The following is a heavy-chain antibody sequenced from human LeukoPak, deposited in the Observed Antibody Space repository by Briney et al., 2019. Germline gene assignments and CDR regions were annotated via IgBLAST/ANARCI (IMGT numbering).Heavy chain of an antibody. CDR1: GFSLSSYS. D-gene: IGHD6-19*01. CDR3: VRDTLRAVAWFDP. CDR2: ISSSSNTI. J-gene: IGHJ5*02. V-gene: IGHV3-48*01. Sequence: PGGSLRLSCAASGFSLSSYSMNWVRQAPGKGLEWVSYISSSSNTIYCADSVKGRFTISRDNAKNSLYLQMNSLRAEDTAVYYCVRDTLRAVAWFDPWGQGTLVTVSS.